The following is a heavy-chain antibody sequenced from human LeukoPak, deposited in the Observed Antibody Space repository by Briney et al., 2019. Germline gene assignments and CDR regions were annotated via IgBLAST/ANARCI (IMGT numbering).Heavy chain of an antibody. CDR2: IYSGGST. CDR1: GFTVSSNY. CDR3: ARDRSSVAAAGMYNWFDP. D-gene: IGHD6-13*01. J-gene: IGHJ5*02. V-gene: IGHV3-53*01. Sequence: PGGSLRLSCAASGFTVSSNYMSWVRQAPGKGLEWVSVIYSGGSTYCADSVKGRFTISRDNSKNTLYLQMNSLRAEDTAVYYCARDRSSVAAAGMYNWFDPWGQGTLVTVSS.